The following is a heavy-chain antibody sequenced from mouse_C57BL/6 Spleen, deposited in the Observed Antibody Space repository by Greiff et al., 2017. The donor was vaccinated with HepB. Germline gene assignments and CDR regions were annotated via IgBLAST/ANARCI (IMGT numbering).Heavy chain of an antibody. CDR2: IYPGDGDT. J-gene: IGHJ3*01. Sequence: VKLMESGPELVKPGASVKISCKASGYAFSSSWMNWVKQRPGKGLEWIGRIYPGDGDTNYNGKFKGKATLTADKSSSTAYMQLSSLTSEDSAVYFCARYWAYWGQGTLVTVSA. D-gene: IGHD4-1*01. CDR3: ARYWAY. V-gene: IGHV1-82*01. CDR1: GYAFSSSW.